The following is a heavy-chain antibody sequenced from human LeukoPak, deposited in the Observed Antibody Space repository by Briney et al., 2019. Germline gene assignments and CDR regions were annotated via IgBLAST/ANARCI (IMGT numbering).Heavy chain of an antibody. J-gene: IGHJ4*02. V-gene: IGHV4-30-4*08. Sequence: SQTLSLTCTVSGDSSSSGDYFWNWIRQPPGKGLEWIGYIYYSGSTYYNPSLKSRVSISVDTSKNQSSLKVRSVTAADTAVYSCALVVGATFHWGQGTLVTVSS. CDR1: GDSSSSGDYF. D-gene: IGHD2-15*01. CDR2: IYYSGST. CDR3: ALVVGATFH.